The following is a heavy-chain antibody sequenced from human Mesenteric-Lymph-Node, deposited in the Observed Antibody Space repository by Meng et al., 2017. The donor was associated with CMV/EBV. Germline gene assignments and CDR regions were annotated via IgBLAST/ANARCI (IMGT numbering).Heavy chain of an antibody. V-gene: IGHV4-31*03. CDR1: GGSISSGGYY. Sequence: LRLSCTVSGGSISSGGYYWSWIRQHPGKGLEWIGYIYYSGSTYYNPSLKSRVTISVDTSKNQFSLKLSSVTAADTAVYYCARGLQRYCSSTSCYRYGMDVWGQGTTVTVSS. CDR3: ARGLQRYCSSTSCYRYGMDV. CDR2: IYYSGST. D-gene: IGHD2-2*01. J-gene: IGHJ6*02.